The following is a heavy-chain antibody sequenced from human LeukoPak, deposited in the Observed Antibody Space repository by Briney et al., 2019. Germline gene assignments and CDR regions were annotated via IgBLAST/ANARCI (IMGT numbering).Heavy chain of an antibody. CDR1: GGSISSYY. Sequence: SETLSLTCTVSGGSISSYYWSWIRQPPGKGLEWIGYIYYSGSTNYNPSLKSRVTISVDTSKNQFSLKLSSVTAADTAVYYCARAAVDSSGYNAIDYWGQGTLVTVSS. CDR2: IYYSGST. D-gene: IGHD3-22*01. CDR3: ARAAVDSSGYNAIDY. V-gene: IGHV4-59*12. J-gene: IGHJ4*02.